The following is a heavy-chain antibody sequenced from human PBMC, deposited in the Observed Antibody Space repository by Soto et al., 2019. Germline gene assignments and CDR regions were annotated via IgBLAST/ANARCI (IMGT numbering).Heavy chain of an antibody. J-gene: IGHJ5*02. Sequence: SETLSLTCTVSGGSISSYYWSWIRQPPGKGLEWIGYIYYSGSTNYNPSLKSRVTISVDTSKNQFSLKLSSVTAADTAVYYCARAVQLERRPLWVDPWGQGTLVTVS. CDR1: GGSISSYY. D-gene: IGHD1-1*01. CDR3: ARAVQLERRPLWVDP. V-gene: IGHV4-59*01. CDR2: IYYSGST.